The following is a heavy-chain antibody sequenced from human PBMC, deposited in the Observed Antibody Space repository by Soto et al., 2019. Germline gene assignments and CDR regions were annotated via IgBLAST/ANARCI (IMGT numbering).Heavy chain of an antibody. D-gene: IGHD2-8*01. CDR1: GYTLTELS. CDR3: ATSSVLMVYAANYYYDMDV. CDR2: FDPEDGET. Sequence: ASVKVSCKVSGYTLTELSMHWVRQAPGKGLEWMGGFDPEDGETIYAQKFQGRVTMTEDTSTDTAYMELSSLRSEDTAVYYCATSSVLMVYAANYYYDMDVWGQGTKGTVSS. V-gene: IGHV1-24*01. J-gene: IGHJ6*02.